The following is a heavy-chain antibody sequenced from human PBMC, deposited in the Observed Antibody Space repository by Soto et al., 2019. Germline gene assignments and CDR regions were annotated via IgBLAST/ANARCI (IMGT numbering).Heavy chain of an antibody. CDR2: ISSSSRTT. Sequence: AESLSLSCAASGFSFSSYNINWARHPQGKELKWVSYISSSSRTTYYADSVKGRFTISRDNAKNSLYLQMSRLRDEDTAVYYYSRDRDYYDSSGYSDYWGQGTLVTVSS. J-gene: IGHJ4*02. V-gene: IGHV3-48*02. CDR3: SRDRDYYDSSGYSDY. CDR1: GFSFSSYN. D-gene: IGHD3-22*01.